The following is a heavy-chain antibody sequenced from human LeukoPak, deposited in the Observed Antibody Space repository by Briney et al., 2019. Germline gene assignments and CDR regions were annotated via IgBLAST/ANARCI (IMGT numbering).Heavy chain of an antibody. CDR2: ISWNSDNI. CDR3: AKDMAGGSGTYYPN. J-gene: IGHJ4*02. Sequence: GGSLRLSCAASGFTFDDYAMHWARQAPGKGLEWVSGISWNSDNIAYSDSVKGRFTISRDNAKNSLYLQMNSLRAEDTALYYCAKDMAGGSGTYYPNWGQGTLVTVSS. D-gene: IGHD3-10*01. CDR1: GFTFDDYA. V-gene: IGHV3-9*01.